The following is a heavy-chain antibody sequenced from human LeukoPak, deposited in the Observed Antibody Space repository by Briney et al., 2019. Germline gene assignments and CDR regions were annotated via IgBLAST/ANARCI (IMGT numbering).Heavy chain of an antibody. V-gene: IGHV3-66*04. CDR2: IYSDGRT. CDR3: AGRLGRSGHSY. D-gene: IGHD3-22*01. J-gene: IGHJ4*02. Sequence: GGSLRLSCAASGFAVGSYFTSWVRQAPGKGLEWVSIIYSDGRTTYADSVTGRFTISRDSSKNAVYLQMNSLRVEDTAVYYCAGRLGRSGHSYWGQGAQVTVFS. CDR1: GFAVGSYF.